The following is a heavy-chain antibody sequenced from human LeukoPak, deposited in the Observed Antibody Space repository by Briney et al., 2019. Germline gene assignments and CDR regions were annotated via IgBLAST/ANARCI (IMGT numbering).Heavy chain of an antibody. CDR3: AKAVSFGVASSGFDY. CDR1: GFTLSSYA. J-gene: IGHJ4*02. V-gene: IGHV3-23*01. Sequence: GGSLRLSCAASGFTLSSYAMSWVRQAPGKGLEWVSAISGSGGSTYYADSVKGRFTISRDNSKSTLYLQMNSLRAEDTAVYYCAKAVSFGVASSGFDYWGQGTLVTVSS. CDR2: ISGSGGST. D-gene: IGHD3-3*01.